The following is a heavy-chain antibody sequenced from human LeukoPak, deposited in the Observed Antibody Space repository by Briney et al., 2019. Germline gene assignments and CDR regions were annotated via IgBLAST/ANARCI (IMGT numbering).Heavy chain of an antibody. CDR3: ARDGSHGYDSSGLFDP. CDR1: GYTFTSYG. J-gene: IGHJ5*02. D-gene: IGHD3-22*01. Sequence: GASVKVSCKASGYTFTSYGISWVRQAPGQGLEWMGWISAYNGNTNYAQKLQGRVTMTTDTSTSTAYMELRSLRSDDTAVYYCARDGSHGYDSSGLFDPWGQGTLVTVSS. V-gene: IGHV1-18*01. CDR2: ISAYNGNT.